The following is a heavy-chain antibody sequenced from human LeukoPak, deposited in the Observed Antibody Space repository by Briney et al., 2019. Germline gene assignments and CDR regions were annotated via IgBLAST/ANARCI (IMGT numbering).Heavy chain of an antibody. CDR1: GFTFSNAW. Sequence: PGGSLRLSCAASGFTFSNAWMSWVRQAPGKGLEWVAVIGYDGGETYYSDSAKGRFTISRDNSKNTLHLQMNSLRAEDTAVYYCARDFESYYDVWGQGTLVTVSS. D-gene: IGHD3-22*01. J-gene: IGHJ4*02. CDR2: IGYDGGET. CDR3: ARDFESYYDV. V-gene: IGHV3-33*08.